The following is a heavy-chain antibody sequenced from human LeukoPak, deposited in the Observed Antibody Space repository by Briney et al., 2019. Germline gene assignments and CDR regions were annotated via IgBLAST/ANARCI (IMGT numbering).Heavy chain of an antibody. V-gene: IGHV4-34*01. CDR2: INHSGST. D-gene: IGHD2-2*02. CDR1: GGSFSGYY. CDR3: AREAPASIVVVPAAIAALTGGYYYYYMDV. Sequence: SETLSLTCAVYGGSFSGYYWSWIRQPPGKGLEWIGEINHSGSTNYNPSLKSRVTISVDTSKNQFSLKLSSVTAADTAVYYCAREAPASIVVVPAAIAALTGGYYYYYMDVWGKGTTVTVS. J-gene: IGHJ6*03.